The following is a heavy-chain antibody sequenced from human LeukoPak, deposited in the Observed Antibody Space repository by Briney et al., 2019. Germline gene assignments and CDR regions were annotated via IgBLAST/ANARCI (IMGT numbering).Heavy chain of an antibody. J-gene: IGHJ6*02. D-gene: IGHD3-22*01. CDR1: GGTFTSYA. V-gene: IGHV1-69*13. CDR2: IIPIFGTA. CDR3: ARGIEGDYDSSGYYLPHPFGMDV. Sequence: SVKVSCKASGGTFTSYATSWVRQAPGQGLEWMGGIIPIFGTANYAQKFQGRVTITADESTSTAYMELSSLRSEDTAVYYCARGIEGDYDSSGYYLPHPFGMDVWGQGTTVTVSS.